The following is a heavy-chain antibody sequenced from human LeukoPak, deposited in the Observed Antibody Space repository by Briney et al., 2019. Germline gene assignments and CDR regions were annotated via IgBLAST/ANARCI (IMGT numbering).Heavy chain of an antibody. J-gene: IGHJ3*01. CDR1: GYIFSDYY. V-gene: IGHV1-2*02. Sequence: GASVKVSCKTSGYIFSDYYMHWVRQAPGQGLEWMGWINPNSGGTRYAQRFQGTITMTSDTSIRIAYMELRSLTLDDTAVYYCARDPPGSASSRPVFDVWGQGTMVTVSP. CDR3: ARDPPGSASSRPVFDV. D-gene: IGHD2-2*01. CDR2: INPNSGGT.